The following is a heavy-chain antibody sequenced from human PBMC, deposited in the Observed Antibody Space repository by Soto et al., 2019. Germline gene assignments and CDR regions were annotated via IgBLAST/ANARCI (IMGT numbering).Heavy chain of an antibody. CDR1: GGSISSYY. D-gene: IGHD2-15*01. CDR2: IYYSGST. V-gene: IGHV4-59*08. Sequence: PSETLSLTCTVSGGSISSYYWSWIRQPPGKGLEWIGYIYYSGSTNYNPSLKSRVTISVDTSKNQFSLKLSSVTAADTAVYYCARRVCSGGSCYDYWGQGTLVTVSS. J-gene: IGHJ4*02. CDR3: ARRVCSGGSCYDY.